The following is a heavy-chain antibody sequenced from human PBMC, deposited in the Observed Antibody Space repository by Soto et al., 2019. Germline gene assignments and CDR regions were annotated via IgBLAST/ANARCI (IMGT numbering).Heavy chain of an antibody. Sequence: QVQLVESGGGVVQPGTSLRISCAASGFTFKTHAMHWVRQAPGKGLELMAVIAYDGNEKFYADSVKGRFTISRDNSKNALYLQINTLRNEDTAVYYCGKDVGDYVPYYYGVDVWGQGTTVTVSS. CDR1: GFTFKTHA. CDR2: IAYDGNEK. D-gene: IGHD1-26*01. CDR3: GKDVGDYVPYYYGVDV. V-gene: IGHV3-30*18. J-gene: IGHJ6*02.